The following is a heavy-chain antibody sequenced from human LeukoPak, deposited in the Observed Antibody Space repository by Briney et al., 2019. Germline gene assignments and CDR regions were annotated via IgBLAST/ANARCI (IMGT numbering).Heavy chain of an antibody. CDR2: ISSSSSYI. J-gene: IGHJ6*04. CDR3: ARDPPYYDILTGYPRYGMDV. CDR1: GFTFSSYS. V-gene: IGHV3-21*01. Sequence: GGSLRLSCAASGFTFSSYSMNWVRQAPGKGLEWVSSISSSSSYIYYADSVKGRFTISRDNAKNSLYLQMNSLRAEDTAAYYCARDPPYYDILTGYPRYGMDVWGKGTTVTVSS. D-gene: IGHD3-9*01.